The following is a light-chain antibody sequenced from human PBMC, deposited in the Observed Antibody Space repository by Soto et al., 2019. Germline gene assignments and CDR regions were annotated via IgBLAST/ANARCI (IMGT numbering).Light chain of an antibody. J-gene: IGLJ1*01. CDR1: SSDAGDYYY. CDR3: CSYAGSRGAYV. Sequence: QSVLTQPRSVSGSPGQSVTISCTGTSSDAGDYYYVSWYQQHPGKAPKLIIYDVTKRPSGVPERFSGSKSGNTASLTISGLQAEDEADYYCCSYAGSRGAYVFGTGTKLTVL. V-gene: IGLV2-11*01. CDR2: DVT.